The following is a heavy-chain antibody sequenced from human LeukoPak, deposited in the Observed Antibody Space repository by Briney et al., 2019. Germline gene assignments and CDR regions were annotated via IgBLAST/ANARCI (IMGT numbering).Heavy chain of an antibody. CDR1: GFTFNSYA. CDR2: ISGSGGNI. V-gene: IGHV3-23*01. Sequence: PGGSLRLSCAASGFTFNSYAMTWVRQAPGEGLEWVSTISGSGGNINYADSVKGRFTISRDNSKNTLYLQMNSLRAEDTAVYYCANPTADYNSGYWGQGTLVTVSS. CDR3: ANPTADYNSGY. D-gene: IGHD4-11*01. J-gene: IGHJ4*02.